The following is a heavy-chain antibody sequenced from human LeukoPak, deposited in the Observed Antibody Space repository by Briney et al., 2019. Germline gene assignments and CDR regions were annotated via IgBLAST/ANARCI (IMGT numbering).Heavy chain of an antibody. CDR2: ITSADSST. J-gene: IGHJ4*02. CDR3: ARGRPNYYFDY. D-gene: IGHD1-1*01. V-gene: IGHV3-74*01. Sequence: GGSLRLSRGASGFTFSSYWMHWVRQAPGKGLVWVSRITSADSSTSYADSVKGPFTISRDNAKNTLYLQMNSLRAEDTAVYYCARGRPNYYFDYWGQGTLVTVSS. CDR1: GFTFSSYW.